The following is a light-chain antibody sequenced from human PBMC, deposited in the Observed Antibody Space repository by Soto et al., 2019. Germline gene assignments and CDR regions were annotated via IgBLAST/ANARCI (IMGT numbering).Light chain of an antibody. Sequence: QSVLTQPPSVSGAPGQRCTISCTGSSYNIGAGYDVHWYQQLPGTAPKLLIYGNSNRPSGVPDRFSGSKSGTSSSLAITGLQAEDEADYYCQSYDSSLSDVVFGGGTKLTVL. CDR3: QSYDSSLSDVV. CDR2: GNS. V-gene: IGLV1-40*01. J-gene: IGLJ3*02. CDR1: SYNIGAGYD.